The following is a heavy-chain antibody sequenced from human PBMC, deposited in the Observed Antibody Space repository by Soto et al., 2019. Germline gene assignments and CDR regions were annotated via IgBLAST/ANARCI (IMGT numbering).Heavy chain of an antibody. Sequence: SQTLPLTCAVYGGSFSGHYWSWISQPPGKGLEWIGEINHSGSTNYNPSLKSRVTISVDTSKNQFSLKLSSVTAADTAVYYCATRDDYGDYYYGMDVWGQGTTVTVSS. J-gene: IGHJ6*02. CDR3: ATRDDYGDYYYGMDV. D-gene: IGHD4-17*01. CDR2: INHSGST. V-gene: IGHV4-34*01. CDR1: GGSFSGHY.